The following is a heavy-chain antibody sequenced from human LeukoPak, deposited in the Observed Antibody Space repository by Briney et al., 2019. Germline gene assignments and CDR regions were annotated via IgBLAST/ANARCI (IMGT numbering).Heavy chain of an antibody. CDR2: IIQSGIT. J-gene: IGHJ4*02. Sequence: PSETLSLTCAVYGGSFSGYYWSWIRQPPGKGLEWIGEIIQSGITNYNPSLKSRVTISVDTSKNQFSLKLSSVTAADTAVYYCARGRLRYYYDSSGHIGGYYFDYWGQGTLVTVSS. CDR3: ARGRLRYYYDSSGHIGGYYFDY. D-gene: IGHD3-22*01. V-gene: IGHV4-34*01. CDR1: GGSFSGYY.